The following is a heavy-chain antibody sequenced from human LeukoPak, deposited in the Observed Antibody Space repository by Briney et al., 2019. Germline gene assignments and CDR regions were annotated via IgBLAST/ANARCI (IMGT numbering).Heavy chain of an antibody. CDR1: GFTFSSYS. Sequence: GGSLRLSCAASGFTFSSYSMNWVRQAPGKGLEWVSGINWNGSGAGYADSVKGRFTISRDNAKNSLFLQMDSLRVDDTAVYYCVREGSGSTHYMDVWGKGTTVTVSS. CDR3: VREGSGSTHYMDV. V-gene: IGHV3-20*04. D-gene: IGHD3-10*01. J-gene: IGHJ6*01. CDR2: INWNGSGA.